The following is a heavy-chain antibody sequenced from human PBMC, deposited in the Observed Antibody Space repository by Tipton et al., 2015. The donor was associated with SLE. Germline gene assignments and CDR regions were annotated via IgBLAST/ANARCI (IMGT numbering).Heavy chain of an antibody. V-gene: IGHV5-51*03. CDR2: IYPGDSDT. Sequence: QSGPEVKKPGESLKISCKGSGYYFTSYWIGWVRQMPGKGLEWMGIIYPGDSDTRYNPSVQGQVTISTDRSINTAYLQWSSLKASDTAMYYCARLATLTSDFDYWGQGTLVTVSS. CDR1: GYYFTSYW. D-gene: IGHD5-24*01. J-gene: IGHJ4*02. CDR3: ARLATLTSDFDY.